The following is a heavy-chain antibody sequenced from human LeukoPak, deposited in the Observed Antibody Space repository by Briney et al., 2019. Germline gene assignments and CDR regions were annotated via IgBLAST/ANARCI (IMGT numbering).Heavy chain of an antibody. CDR1: GFTFSSYA. Sequence: PGGSLTLSCPASGFTFSSYAMHWVRQAPGKGLEWVAVISYDGSNKYYADSVKGRFTTSRHNSKNTLYLQMNSLRAEDTAVYYCARDTGGIAARRWDYWGQGTLVTVSS. V-gene: IGHV3-30*04. J-gene: IGHJ4*02. CDR3: ARDTGGIAARRWDY. CDR2: ISYDGSNK. D-gene: IGHD6-6*01.